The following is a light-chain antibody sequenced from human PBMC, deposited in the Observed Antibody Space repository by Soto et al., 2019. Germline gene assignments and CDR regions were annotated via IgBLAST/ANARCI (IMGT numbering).Light chain of an antibody. V-gene: IGLV2-23*01. CDR3: CSYVDSTTWV. Sequence: QSALTQPASVSGSPGQSITISCTGTSSDVGSYNLVSWYQQYSGKAPKLMIYEGSKRPSGVSNRASGSKSGNTASLTISGRQAEDEADYYCCSYVDSTTWVFGGGTKLTVL. J-gene: IGLJ3*02. CDR1: SSDVGSYNL. CDR2: EGS.